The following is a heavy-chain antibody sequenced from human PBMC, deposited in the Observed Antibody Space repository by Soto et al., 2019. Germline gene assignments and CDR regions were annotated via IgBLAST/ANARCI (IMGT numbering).Heavy chain of an antibody. CDR3: AREKAPQYYGMDV. J-gene: IGHJ6*02. CDR2: ISSSGSTI. CDR1: GFTFSSYE. Sequence: EVQLVESGGGLVQPGGSLRLSCAASGFTFSSYEMNWVRQAPGKGLEWVSYISSSGSTIYYADSVKGRFTISRDNAKNSLYLQMNSLRAEDTAVYYCAREKAPQYYGMDVWGQGTTVTVSS. V-gene: IGHV3-48*03.